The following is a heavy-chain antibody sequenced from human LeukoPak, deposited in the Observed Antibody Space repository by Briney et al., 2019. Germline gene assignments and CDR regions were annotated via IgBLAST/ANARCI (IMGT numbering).Heavy chain of an antibody. CDR3: AKVPVRIAAAGRFDY. CDR1: GFTFSSYA. CDR2: IGGSGGST. V-gene: IGHV3-23*01. Sequence: GGSLRLSCAASGFTFSSYAMSWVRQAPGKGLEWVSAIGGSGGSTYYADSVKGRFTISRDNSKNTLYLQMNSLRAEDTAVYYCAKVPVRIAAAGRFDYWGQGTLVTVSS. D-gene: IGHD6-13*01. J-gene: IGHJ4*02.